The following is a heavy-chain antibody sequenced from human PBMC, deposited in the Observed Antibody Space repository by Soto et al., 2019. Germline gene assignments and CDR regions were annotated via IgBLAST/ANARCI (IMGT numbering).Heavy chain of an antibody. Sequence: GGSLRLSCAASGFTFSSYAMSWVRQAPGKGLESVSAISGSGGSTYYADSVKGRFTISRDNSKNTLYLQMNSLRAEDTAVYYCAKQEVSIYSSSSGDAFDIWGQGTMVTVSS. J-gene: IGHJ3*02. CDR2: ISGSGGST. D-gene: IGHD6-6*01. CDR1: GFTFSSYA. CDR3: AKQEVSIYSSSSGDAFDI. V-gene: IGHV3-23*01.